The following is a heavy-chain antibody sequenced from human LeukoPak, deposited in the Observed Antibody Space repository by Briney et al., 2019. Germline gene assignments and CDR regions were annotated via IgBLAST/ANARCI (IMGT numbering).Heavy chain of an antibody. V-gene: IGHV3-30-3*01. CDR1: GFTFSSYA. J-gene: IGHJ3*02. Sequence: GGSLRLSCAASGFTFSSYAMHWVRQAPGKGLEWVAVISYDGSNKFYADSVKGRFTISRDNSKNTLYLQMNSLRAEDTAVYYCARAGIWGQGTMVTVSS. CDR2: ISYDGSNK. CDR3: ARAGI.